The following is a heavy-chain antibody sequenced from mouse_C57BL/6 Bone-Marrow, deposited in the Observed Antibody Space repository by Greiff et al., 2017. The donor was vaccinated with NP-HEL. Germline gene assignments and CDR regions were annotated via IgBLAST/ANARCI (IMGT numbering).Heavy chain of an antibody. V-gene: IGHV1-55*01. CDR3: ARSGWSYAMDY. CDR1: GYTFTSYW. J-gene: IGHJ4*01. Sequence: VQLQQPGAELVKPGASVKMSCKASGYTFTSYWITWVKQRPGQGLEWIGDIYPGSGSTNYNEKFKSKATLTVDKSSSTAYMQLSSLTSEDSAVYDCARSGWSYAMDYWGQGTSVTVSS. CDR2: IYPGSGST. D-gene: IGHD2-3*01.